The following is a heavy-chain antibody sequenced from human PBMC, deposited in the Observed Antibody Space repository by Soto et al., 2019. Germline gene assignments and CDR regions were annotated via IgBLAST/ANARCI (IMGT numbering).Heavy chain of an antibody. D-gene: IGHD2-15*01. CDR1: GFTFSTYS. J-gene: IGHJ6*02. Sequence: EVQLVESGGGLVQPGGSLRLSCAASGFTFSTYSLTWVRQAPGKGLEWVSYISGRSSAIYYADSVKGRFTISRDNAKNSLYLQLNSLRDEDTAVYYCARCAGGGYYNYYAMDVWGQGTTVTVSS. V-gene: IGHV3-48*02. CDR2: ISGRSSAI. CDR3: ARCAGGGYYNYYAMDV.